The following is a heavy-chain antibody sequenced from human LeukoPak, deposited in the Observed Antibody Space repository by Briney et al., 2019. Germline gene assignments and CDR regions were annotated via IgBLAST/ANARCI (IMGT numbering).Heavy chain of an antibody. V-gene: IGHV4-59*01. J-gene: IGHJ4*02. CDR3: AGKTYSSSQFDY. Sequence: SETLSLTCTVSGGSISSYYWSWIRQPPGKGLEWIGYIYYSGSTNYNPSLKSRVTISVDTSKNQFSLKLSSVTAADTAVYYCAGKTYSSSQFDYWGQGTLVTVSS. CDR1: GGSISSYY. D-gene: IGHD6-13*01. CDR2: IYYSGST.